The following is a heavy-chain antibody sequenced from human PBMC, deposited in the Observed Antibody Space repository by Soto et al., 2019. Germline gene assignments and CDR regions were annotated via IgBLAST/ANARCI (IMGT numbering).Heavy chain of an antibody. Sequence: EMQLVESGGDLVQPGGSLRLSCAASGFTFSDHDMDWVRQAPGKGLEWVGRIGNKANSYRTQYAASVKGRFAISRDDSKNSLHLQMNSLKTEDTAMYYCGRSAYMHGTDVWGRGTTVTVSS. CDR1: GFTFSDHD. CDR2: IGNKANSYRT. D-gene: IGHD2-21*01. J-gene: IGHJ6*02. V-gene: IGHV3-72*01. CDR3: GRSAYMHGTDV.